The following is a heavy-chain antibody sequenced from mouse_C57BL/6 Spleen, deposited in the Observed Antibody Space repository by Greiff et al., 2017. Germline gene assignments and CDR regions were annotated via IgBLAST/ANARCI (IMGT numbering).Heavy chain of an antibody. D-gene: IGHD2-1*01. Sequence: QVQLQPPGTELVRPGSSVKMSCKASGYTFTSYWMHWVKQRHIQGLEWIGNIDPSDTETLYNQKFKDKATLTVDNSSSTAYMQLSSLTSEDSAVYFCARSPYCNYLYWYVEVWGTGTTVTVSS. CDR1: GYTFTSYW. CDR2: IDPSDTET. CDR3: ARSPYCNYLYWYVEV. V-gene: IGHV1-52*01. J-gene: IGHJ1*03.